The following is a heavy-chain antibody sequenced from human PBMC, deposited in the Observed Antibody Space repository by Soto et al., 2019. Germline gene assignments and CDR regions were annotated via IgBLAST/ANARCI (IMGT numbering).Heavy chain of an antibody. CDR3: ARGGHYDGVSYHPVGFDY. CDR1: GGSISSSNW. V-gene: IGHV4-4*02. D-gene: IGHD3-16*01. CDR2: IYHSGST. Sequence: SETLSLTCAVSGGSISSSNWWSWVRQPPGKGLEWIGEIYHSGSTNYNPSLKSRVTISVDTSKNQFSLKLSSVTAEDTAVYYCARGGHYDGVSYHPVGFDYWGQGTQVTVSS. J-gene: IGHJ4*02.